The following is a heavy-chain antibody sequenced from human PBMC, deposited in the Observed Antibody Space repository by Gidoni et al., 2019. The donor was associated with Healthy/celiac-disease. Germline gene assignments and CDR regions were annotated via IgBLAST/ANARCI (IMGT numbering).Heavy chain of an antibody. V-gene: IGHV4-31*02. CDR2: IYYSGST. D-gene: IGHD2-21*02. Sequence: EWSGYIYYSGSTYYNPSLKSRVTISVDTSKNQFSLKLSSVTAADTAVYYCARVWTATRGWFDPWGQGTLVTVSS. J-gene: IGHJ5*02. CDR3: ARVWTATRGWFDP.